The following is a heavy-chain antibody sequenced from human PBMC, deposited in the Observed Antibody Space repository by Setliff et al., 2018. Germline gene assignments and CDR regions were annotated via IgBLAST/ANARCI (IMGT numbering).Heavy chain of an antibody. V-gene: IGHV4-34*01. D-gene: IGHD6-19*01. J-gene: IGHJ4*02. CDR1: GGSFSGYY. Sequence: NPSETLSLTCAVYGGSFSGYYWSWIRQPPGKRLEWIGEIIHSGSTNYNPSLKSRVTISMDTSKNQFSLKVSSVTAADTAVYYCARGYGYSSGWYRVYFDYWGQGTLVTVSS. CDR3: ARGYGYSSGWYRVYFDY. CDR2: IIHSGST.